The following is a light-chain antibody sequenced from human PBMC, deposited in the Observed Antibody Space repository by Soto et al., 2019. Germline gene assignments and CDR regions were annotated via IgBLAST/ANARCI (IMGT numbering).Light chain of an antibody. J-gene: IGKJ1*01. CDR2: AAS. CDR1: QSISNF. V-gene: IGKV1-39*01. Sequence: DIQMTQSPSSLSASVGDRVTITCRASQSISNFLNWYQQKPGKAPKLLIYAASSLRSGVTSRFSGIGSGTDFTLTISSLQREDFATYVCQQSYSSPWTFGQGTKVEIK. CDR3: QQSYSSPWT.